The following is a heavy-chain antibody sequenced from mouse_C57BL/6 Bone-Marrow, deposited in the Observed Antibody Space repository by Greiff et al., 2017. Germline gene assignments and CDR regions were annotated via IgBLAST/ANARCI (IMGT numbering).Heavy chain of an antibody. V-gene: IGHV2-2*01. CDR3: DYDGGGYFDV. J-gene: IGHJ1*03. D-gene: IGHD1-2*01. Sequence: QVQLKQSGPGLVQPSQCLSITCTVSGFSLTSYGVHWVRQSPGKGLEWLGVIWSGGSTDYNAAFISRLSISKDNSKSQVFFKMNRLQADDTAIYYYDYDGGGYFDVWGTGTTVTVSS. CDR1: GFSLTSYG. CDR2: IWSGGST.